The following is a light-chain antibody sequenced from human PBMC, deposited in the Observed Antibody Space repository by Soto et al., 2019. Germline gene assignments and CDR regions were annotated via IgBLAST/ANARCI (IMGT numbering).Light chain of an antibody. CDR2: DTS. Sequence: QAVVTQEPSLTVSPGGTFTLTCGSRTGAVTSNHHPYWFQQKAGQAPRTLIYDTSNKHSWTPARFSGSLLGDKAALTLSGAQPEDEAQYYCLLSYNAARVFGGGTKLTVL. V-gene: IGLV7-46*01. CDR1: TGAVTSNHH. J-gene: IGLJ2*01. CDR3: LLSYNAARV.